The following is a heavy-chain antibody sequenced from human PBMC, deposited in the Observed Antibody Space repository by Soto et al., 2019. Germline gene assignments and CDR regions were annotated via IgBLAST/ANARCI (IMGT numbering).Heavy chain of an antibody. CDR1: GFTFSSYD. Sequence: GSLRLSCAASGFTFSSYDMHWVRQATGKGLEWVSAIGTAGDTYYPGSVKGRFTISRENAKNSLYLQMNSLRAGDTAVYYCARVGPSYASDIWGQGTMVTVSS. CDR3: ARVGPSYASDI. V-gene: IGHV3-13*01. CDR2: IGTAGDT. J-gene: IGHJ3*02.